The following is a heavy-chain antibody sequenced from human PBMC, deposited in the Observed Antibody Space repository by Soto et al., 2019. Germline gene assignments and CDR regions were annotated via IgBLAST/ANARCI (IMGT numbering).Heavy chain of an antibody. J-gene: IGHJ4*02. Sequence: QVQLQESGPGLVKPSDTLSLTCTVSGGSISSYYWSWIRQPPGKGLEWIGYIYYSGSTNYNPSLKSRVTISVDTSKNQFSLKLSSVTAADTAVYYCAGLYRVGIVGVWGQGTLVTVSS. D-gene: IGHD1-26*01. CDR2: IYYSGST. V-gene: IGHV4-59*01. CDR3: AGLYRVGIVGV. CDR1: GGSISSYY.